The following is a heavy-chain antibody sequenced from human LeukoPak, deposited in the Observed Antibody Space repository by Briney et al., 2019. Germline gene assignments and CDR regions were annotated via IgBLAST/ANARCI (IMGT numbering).Heavy chain of an antibody. V-gene: IGHV1-18*01. D-gene: IGHD1-26*01. Sequence: ASVTVSCMASGYTFPSYGIRWVRQAPGQGLEWMGWISDYNRNTNYAQKHQGRVTLTTDTSTSKAYMELRSLRSDDTAVYCCARDSGSYSGDYWGQETRVTASS. J-gene: IGHJ4*02. CDR3: ARDSGSYSGDY. CDR1: GYTFPSYG. CDR2: ISDYNRNT.